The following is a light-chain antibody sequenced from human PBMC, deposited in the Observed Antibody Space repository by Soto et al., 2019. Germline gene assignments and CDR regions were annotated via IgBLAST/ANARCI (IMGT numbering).Light chain of an antibody. Sequence: QSVLTQPPSASGTPGQRVTISCSGSSSNIGSNTVNWYQQLPGTAPKLLFYSNNQRPSGVPDRFSGSKSGTSASLAISGLQSEDEADYYCAAWDDSLNGDVFGTGTKLTVL. CDR2: SNN. V-gene: IGLV1-44*01. CDR3: AAWDDSLNGDV. J-gene: IGLJ1*01. CDR1: SSNIGSNT.